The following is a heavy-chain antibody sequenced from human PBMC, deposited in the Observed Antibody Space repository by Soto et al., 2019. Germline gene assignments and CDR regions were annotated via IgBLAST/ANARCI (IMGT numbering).Heavy chain of an antibody. CDR1: RDSLSSSINS. Sequence: SGTLSLTGTVSRDSLSSSINSCACVCQPPGKGMKRIGSIYYNGSTYYNQSLTSRVIIFVPTSKNHFSLMLSSVTAADTAVYYCARHLGEGYFDYWGQG. CDR2: IYYNGST. V-gene: IGHV4-39*01. J-gene: IGHJ4*02. CDR3: ARHLGEGYFDY.